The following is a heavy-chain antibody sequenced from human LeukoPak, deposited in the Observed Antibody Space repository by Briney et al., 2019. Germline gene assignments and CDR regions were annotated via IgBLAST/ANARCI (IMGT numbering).Heavy chain of an antibody. D-gene: IGHD2-8*01. Sequence: GGSLRLSCAVSGFTFSNYGMSWVRQAPGKGLEWVSVIYSGGSTYYADSVKGRFTISRDNSKNTLYLQMNSLRAEDTAVYYCARGGQAYCTNGVCPSPFDYWGQGTLVTVSS. V-gene: IGHV3-53*01. J-gene: IGHJ4*02. CDR3: ARGGQAYCTNGVCPSPFDY. CDR1: GFTFSNYG. CDR2: IYSGGST.